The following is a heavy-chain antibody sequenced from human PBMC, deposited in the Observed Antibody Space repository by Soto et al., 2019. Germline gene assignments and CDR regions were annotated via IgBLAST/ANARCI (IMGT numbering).Heavy chain of an antibody. CDR1: GFTFSNYE. J-gene: IGHJ6*02. D-gene: IGHD2-2*01. Sequence: EVQLVESGGGLVQPGGSLRLSCVGSGFTFSNYEMNWVRQAPGKGLEWLSYITSDGTTIFYADSVKCRFTISRDNAKTSLFLQLNSLTAEDTAIYYCARHASETYALYYFYGLDVWGQGTTVTVSS. V-gene: IGHV3-48*03. CDR3: ARHASETYALYYFYGLDV. CDR2: ITSDGTTI.